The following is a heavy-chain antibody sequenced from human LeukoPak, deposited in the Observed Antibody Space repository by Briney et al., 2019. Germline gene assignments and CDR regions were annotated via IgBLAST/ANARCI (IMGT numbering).Heavy chain of an antibody. CDR3: ARVARGYYDSSGYYADWYFDL. Sequence: GGSLRLSCAASGFTFSDYYMSWIRQAPGKGLEWVSYISSSGSTIYYADPVKGRFTISSDNAKNSLYLQMNSLRAEDTAVFYCARVARGYYDSSGYYADWYFDLWGRGTLVTVSS. V-gene: IGHV3-11*04. CDR1: GFTFSDYY. CDR2: ISSSGSTI. J-gene: IGHJ2*01. D-gene: IGHD3-22*01.